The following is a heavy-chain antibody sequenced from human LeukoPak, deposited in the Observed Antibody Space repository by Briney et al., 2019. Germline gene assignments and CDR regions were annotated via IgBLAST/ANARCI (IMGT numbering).Heavy chain of an antibody. J-gene: IGHJ6*02. CDR3: ARERIAVAGGLYYYYYGMDV. V-gene: IGHV1-2*02. D-gene: IGHD6-19*01. CDR1: GYTFTGYY. CDR2: INPNSGGT. Sequence: ASVKVSCKASGYTFTGYYMHWVRQAPGQGLEWMGWINPNSGGTNYAQKFQGRVTMTRDTSISTAYMELSRLRSDDTAVYYCARERIAVAGGLYYYYYGMDVWGQGTTVTVSS.